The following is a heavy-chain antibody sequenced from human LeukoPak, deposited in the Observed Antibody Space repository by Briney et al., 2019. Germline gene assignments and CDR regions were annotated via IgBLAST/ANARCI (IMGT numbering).Heavy chain of an antibody. J-gene: IGHJ4*02. V-gene: IGHV3-7*04. Sequence: GGSLRLSCAASGFTFSSYWMSWVRQAPGKGLEWVANIKKDGSDKYYVDSVKGRFTISRDNAKNSLYLQMNRLRAEDTAVYYCVREQFLGAAAGQGGSYDYWGQGTLVTVSS. CDR3: VREQFLGAAAGQGGSYDY. D-gene: IGHD6-13*01. CDR1: GFTFSSYW. CDR2: IKKDGSDK.